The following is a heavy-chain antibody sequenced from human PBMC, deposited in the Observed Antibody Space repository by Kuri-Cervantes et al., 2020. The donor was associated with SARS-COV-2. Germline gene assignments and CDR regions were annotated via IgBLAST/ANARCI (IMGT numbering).Heavy chain of an antibody. D-gene: IGHD6-13*01. CDR2: IDYSGST. CDR3: AGQIRSSSSFIDY. J-gene: IGHJ4*02. CDR1: GGSISSGGYY. Sequence: SETLSLTCTVSGGSISSGGYYWSWIRQHPGKGLEWIGSIDYSGSTSYNPSLRSRVTISVDTSKNQFSLKLSSVTAADTAVYYCAGQIRSSSSFIDYWGQGTLVTVSS. V-gene: IGHV4-39*07.